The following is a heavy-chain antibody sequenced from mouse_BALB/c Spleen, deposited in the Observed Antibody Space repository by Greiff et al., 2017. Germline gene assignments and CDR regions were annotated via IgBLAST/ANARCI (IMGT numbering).Heavy chain of an antibody. D-gene: IGHD2-3*01. CDR1: GYTFTDYN. Sequence: EVHLVESGPELVKPGASVKIPCKASGYTFTDYNMDWVKQSHGKSLEWIGDINPNNGGTIYNQKFKGKATLTVDKSSSTAYMELRSLTSEDTAVYYCARKGDGYYWYFDVWGAGTTVTVSS. CDR2: INPNNGGT. J-gene: IGHJ1*01. V-gene: IGHV1-18*01. CDR3: ARKGDGYYWYFDV.